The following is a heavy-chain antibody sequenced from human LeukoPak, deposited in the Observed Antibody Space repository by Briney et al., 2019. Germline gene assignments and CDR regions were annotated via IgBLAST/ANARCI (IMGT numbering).Heavy chain of an antibody. J-gene: IGHJ3*02. Sequence: SEPLSLTCTVSGDSMSSYYWSWIRQPPGKGLEWIGYIYYSGGTNYNPPLKTRVTIEIDTSSDQFSLRLTSVTAADTAVYYCARGGPNSSGFSGDGFDIWGQGTMVTVSS. CDR2: IYYSGGT. D-gene: IGHD3-22*01. V-gene: IGHV4-59*01. CDR3: ARGGPNSSGFSGDGFDI. CDR1: GDSMSSYY.